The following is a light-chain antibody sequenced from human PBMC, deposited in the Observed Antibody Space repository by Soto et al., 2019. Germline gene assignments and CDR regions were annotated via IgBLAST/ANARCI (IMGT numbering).Light chain of an antibody. V-gene: IGLV2-23*01. J-gene: IGLJ2*01. CDR2: EGG. Sequence: QSALTQPASVSGSPGQSITISCTGTSSDVGNYNLVSWYQQYPGKAPKLMIYEGGKRPSGVSNRFSGSKSGNTASLTISGLQAEDKADYYCCSFALRSTLIFGGGTKLTVL. CDR3: CSFALRSTLI. CDR1: SSDVGNYNL.